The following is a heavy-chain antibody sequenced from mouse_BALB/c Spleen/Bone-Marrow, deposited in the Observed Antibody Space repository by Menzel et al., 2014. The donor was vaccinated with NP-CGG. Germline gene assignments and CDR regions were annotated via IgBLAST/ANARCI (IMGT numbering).Heavy chain of an antibody. CDR3: ARTGTYYAMDY. J-gene: IGHJ4*01. CDR2: IWSDGST. CDR1: GFSLTSYG. Sequence: VKLVESGPGLVAPSQSLSITCTVSGFSLTSYGIHWVRQPPGKGLEWLVVIWSDGSTTYNSSLKSRLNIRKDNSKSQVFLKVSSLQTGDTAMYYCARTGTYYAMDYWGQGTSVTVSS. V-gene: IGHV2-6*02. D-gene: IGHD4-1*01.